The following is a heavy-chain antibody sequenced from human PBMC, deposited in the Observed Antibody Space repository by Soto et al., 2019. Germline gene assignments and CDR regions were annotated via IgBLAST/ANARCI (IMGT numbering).Heavy chain of an antibody. CDR3: ARHYCRGSGCSLFQM. J-gene: IGHJ3*02. CDR2: INYSGHT. Sequence: QVQLQESGPGLVKPSQTLSLTCTVSGGSISSGGYYYNWIRQHPGKGLEWIGYINYSGHTDSNPSLTSRVSLSVDTSETQFSLNLSSVTAADTAVYYCARHYCRGSGCSLFQMWGQGTVVTVSS. D-gene: IGHD2-15*01. CDR1: GGSISSGGYY. V-gene: IGHV4-31*03.